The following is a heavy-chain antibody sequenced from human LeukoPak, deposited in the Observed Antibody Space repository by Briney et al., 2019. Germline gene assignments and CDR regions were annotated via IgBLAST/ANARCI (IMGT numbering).Heavy chain of an antibody. J-gene: IGHJ6*04. CDR3: ATDGGDV. CDR1: GFTFDDYA. CDR2: ISWNSGSI. Sequence: GGSLRLSCAASGFTFDDYAMHWVRQAPGKGLEWVSGISWNSGSIGYADSVKGRFTISRDNAKNTLYLQMNSLRAEDTAVYYCATDGGDVWGKGTTVTVSS. V-gene: IGHV3-9*01. D-gene: IGHD2-15*01.